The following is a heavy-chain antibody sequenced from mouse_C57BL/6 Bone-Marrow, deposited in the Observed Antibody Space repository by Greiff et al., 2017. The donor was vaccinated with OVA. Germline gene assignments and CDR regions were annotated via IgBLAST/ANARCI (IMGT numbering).Heavy chain of an antibody. CDR1: GYTFTDYY. CDR3: LTGDFGY. CDR2: IYPGSGNT. J-gene: IGHJ2*01. Sequence: QVQLQQSGAELVRPGASVKLSCKASGYTFTDYYINWVKQRPGQGLEWIARIYPGSGNTYYNEKFKGKATLTAEKSSSTAYMQLSSLTSEDSAVYFCLTGDFGYWGQGTTLTVSS. D-gene: IGHD4-1*01. V-gene: IGHV1-76*01.